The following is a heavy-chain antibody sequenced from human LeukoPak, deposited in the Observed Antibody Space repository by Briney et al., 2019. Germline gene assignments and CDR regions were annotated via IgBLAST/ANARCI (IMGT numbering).Heavy chain of an antibody. CDR3: VRVNYHDSGGNYGLFDR. D-gene: IGHD3-22*01. J-gene: IGHJ5*02. V-gene: IGHV4-34*01. Sequence: SETLSLTCADYVGSFSGYDWSWIRQPPGKGLEWMGEIKHSGSTNYNPSLKSGVSTSVDPSKNQVSLKLTSVTAANTAGYYSVRVNYHDSGGNYGLFDRWRQGTLVTV. CDR1: VGSFSGYD. CDR2: IKHSGST.